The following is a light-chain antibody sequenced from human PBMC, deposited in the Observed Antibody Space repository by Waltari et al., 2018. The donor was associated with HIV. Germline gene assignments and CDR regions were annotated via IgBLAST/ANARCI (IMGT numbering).Light chain of an antibody. Sequence: QSVLTQPPSLSGAPGQRVTISCTGRTSNIGAPFAVHWYQQFPGKAPNLLIHGNTLRPSGVPDRFSASTSGSSASLAITGLHLEDEATYYCQSYDSSLSSWIFGGGTKLTVL. CDR3: QSYDSSLSSWI. V-gene: IGLV1-40*01. J-gene: IGLJ2*01. CDR1: TSNIGAPFA. CDR2: GNT.